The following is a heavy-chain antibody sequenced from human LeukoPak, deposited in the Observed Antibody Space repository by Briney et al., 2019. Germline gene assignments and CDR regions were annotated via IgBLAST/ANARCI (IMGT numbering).Heavy chain of an antibody. J-gene: IGHJ3*02. V-gene: IGHV5-51*01. CDR3: ARRWFGELWDDAFDI. CDR2: IYPGDSDT. Sequence: GESLKISCKGSGYSFTSYWIGWVRQMPGKGLEWMGIIYPGDSDTRYSPSFQGQVTISADKSISTAYLQWSSLKASDTAMYYCARRWFGELWDDAFDIWGQGTMVTVSS. CDR1: GYSFTSYW. D-gene: IGHD3-10*01.